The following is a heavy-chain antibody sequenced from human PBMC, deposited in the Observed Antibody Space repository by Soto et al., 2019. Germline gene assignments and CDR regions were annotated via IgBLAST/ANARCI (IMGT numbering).Heavy chain of an antibody. CDR1: GFSLSTSGVG. D-gene: IGHD3-9*01. J-gene: IGHJ5*02. Sequence: QITLKESGPTLVKPTQTLTLTCTFSGFSLSTSGVGVGWIRQPPGKALEWLALIYWDDDKRYSPSLKSRLTITKDPSKTQVVLTMTHMDPVDTATYYCAHSPPYYDILTGYYRLFGWFDPWGQGTLVTVSS. CDR2: IYWDDDK. CDR3: AHSPPYYDILTGYYRLFGWFDP. V-gene: IGHV2-5*02.